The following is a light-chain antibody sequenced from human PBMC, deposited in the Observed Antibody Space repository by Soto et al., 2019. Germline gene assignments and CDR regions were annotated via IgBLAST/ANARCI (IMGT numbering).Light chain of an antibody. Sequence: QSVLTHPRSVSWCPGQSVTISCTGTSSDVGGYNYVSWYQQHPGKAPKLMIYDVSKRPSGVPDRFSGSKSGNTASLTISGLQAEDEADYYCCSYAGSYTFPYVFGTGTKVTVL. J-gene: IGLJ1*01. CDR1: SSDVGGYNY. CDR3: CSYAGSYTFPYV. CDR2: DVS. V-gene: IGLV2-11*01.